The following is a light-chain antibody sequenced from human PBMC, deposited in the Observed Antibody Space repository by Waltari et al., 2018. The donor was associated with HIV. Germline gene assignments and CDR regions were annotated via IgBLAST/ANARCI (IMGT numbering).Light chain of an antibody. V-gene: IGLV3-25*03. Sequence: SYELTQQPSVSVSPGQTARITCSGDALPKQYAYWYQQKPGQAPVVVIYKDSERPSGIPERFSCSSSGTTVTLTISGVQAEDEADYYCQSADSSGPYRVFGGGTKLTVL. CDR3: QSADSSGPYRV. J-gene: IGLJ3*02. CDR2: KDS. CDR1: ALPKQY.